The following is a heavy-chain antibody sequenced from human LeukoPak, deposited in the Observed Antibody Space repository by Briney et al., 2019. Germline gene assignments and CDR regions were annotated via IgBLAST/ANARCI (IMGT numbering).Heavy chain of an antibody. D-gene: IGHD2-21*01. J-gene: IGHJ5*02. CDR1: GGSISSYY. Sequence: SETLSLTCTVSGGSISSYYWSWIRQPAGKGLEWIGRIYTSGSTYYNPSLKSRVTISVDTSKNQFSLKLSSVTAADTAVYYCARSISVRMYNWFDPWGQGTLVTVSS. V-gene: IGHV4-4*07. CDR3: ARSISVRMYNWFDP. CDR2: IYTSGST.